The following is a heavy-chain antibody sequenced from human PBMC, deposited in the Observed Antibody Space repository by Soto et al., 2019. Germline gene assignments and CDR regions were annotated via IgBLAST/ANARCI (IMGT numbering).Heavy chain of an antibody. V-gene: IGHV1-18*04. J-gene: IGHJ6*04. CDR1: GYTFTSYG. CDR2: ISAYNGNT. D-gene: IGHD3-10*01. CDR3: ARDYNANAEPCFGELFGLYYYYGMDV. Sequence: ASVKVSCKASGYTFTSYGISWVRQAPGQGLEWMGWISAYNGNTNYAQKLQGRVTMTTDTSTSTAYMELRSLRSDDTAVYYCARDYNANAEPCFGELFGLYYYYGMDVWGKGTTVTVS.